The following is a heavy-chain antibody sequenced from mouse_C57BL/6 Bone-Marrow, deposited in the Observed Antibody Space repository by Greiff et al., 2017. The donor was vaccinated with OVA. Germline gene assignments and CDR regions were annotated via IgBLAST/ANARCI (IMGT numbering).Heavy chain of an antibody. V-gene: IGHV1-19*01. Sequence: EVKLLESGPVLVKPGASVKMSCKASGYTFTDYYMNWVKQSHGKSLEWIGVINPYNGGTSYNQKFKGKATLTVDKSSSTAYMELNSRTSEDSAVYYCARSGVSVWGQGTLVTVSA. CDR1: GYTFTDYY. CDR2: INPYNGGT. J-gene: IGHJ3*01. D-gene: IGHD1-3*01. CDR3: ARSGVSV.